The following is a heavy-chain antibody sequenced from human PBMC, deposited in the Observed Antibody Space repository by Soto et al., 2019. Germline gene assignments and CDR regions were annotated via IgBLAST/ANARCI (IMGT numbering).Heavy chain of an antibody. J-gene: IGHJ6*02. Sequence: GESLKISCEDSGYRFTSYWIAWVRQMPGKGLEWMGIVYVDDSDTKYSPSFEGQVTISADKSLNSAYLQWTSLRASDTAMYYCARHKGPGDSSGYSYYYYVMDVCGQGSTVIVSS. V-gene: IGHV5-51*01. CDR3: ARHKGPGDSSGYSYYYYVMDV. CDR1: GYRFTSYW. D-gene: IGHD3-22*01. CDR2: VYVDDSDT.